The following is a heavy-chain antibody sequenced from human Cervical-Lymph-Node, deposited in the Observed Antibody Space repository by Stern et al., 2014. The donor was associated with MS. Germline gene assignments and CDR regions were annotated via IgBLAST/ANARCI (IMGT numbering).Heavy chain of an antibody. V-gene: IGHV1-18*04. CDR3: AKTTSFLYYYAMDV. J-gene: IGHJ6*02. D-gene: IGHD4-11*01. Sequence: VQLVESGAEVKKPGASVKVSCKASGYTFTRHGISWVRQAPGQGLEWLGWISGYNGNTRYAQMLQGRVTMTTDTSPSTAYMDLRSLRSDDTAVYYCAKTTSFLYYYAMDVWGQGTTVTVSS. CDR1: GYTFTRHG. CDR2: ISGYNGNT.